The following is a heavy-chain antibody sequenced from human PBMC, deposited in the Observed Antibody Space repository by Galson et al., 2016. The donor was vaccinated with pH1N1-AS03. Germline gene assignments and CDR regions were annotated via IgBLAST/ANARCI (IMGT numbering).Heavy chain of an antibody. J-gene: IGHJ6*02. D-gene: IGHD6-19*01. CDR3: ARRSAAVSGTGCVDV. V-gene: IGHV3-21*01. Sequence: SLRLSCAASGFTFRTYGMNWVRQAPGKGLEWVSSISSSSSYIYYADSVKGRFTISRDNARTSLYLQMNSLRAEDTAVYYCARRSAAVSGTGCVDVWGQGTTVTVSS. CDR2: ISSSSSYI. CDR1: GFTFRTYG.